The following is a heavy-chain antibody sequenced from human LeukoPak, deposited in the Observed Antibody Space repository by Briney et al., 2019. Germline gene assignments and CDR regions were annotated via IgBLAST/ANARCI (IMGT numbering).Heavy chain of an antibody. V-gene: IGHV3-23*01. CDR1: GITLSNYG. J-gene: IGHJ6*04. CDR2: IGGSGGGT. Sequence: GGSLRLSCAVSGITLSNYGMSWVRRAPGKGLEWVAGIGGSGGGTNYADSVKGRFIISRDNSKNTLYLQMGSLRPEDMAVYYCARDRPGDVWGEGTTVTVSS. CDR3: ARDRPGDV.